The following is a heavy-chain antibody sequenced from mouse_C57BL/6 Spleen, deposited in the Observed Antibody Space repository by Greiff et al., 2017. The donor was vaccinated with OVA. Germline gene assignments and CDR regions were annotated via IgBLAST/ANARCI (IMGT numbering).Heavy chain of an antibody. CDR3: ARGEGYYGNYEDAMDY. CDR2: IHPNSGST. D-gene: IGHD2-1*01. V-gene: IGHV1-64*01. CDR1: GYTFTSYW. Sequence: VQLQQPGAELVKPGASVKLSCKASGYTFTSYWMHWVKQRPGQGLEWIGMIHPNSGSTNYNEKFKSKATLTVDKSSSTAYMQLSSLTSEDSAVYYCARGEGYYGNYEDAMDYWGQGTSVTVSS. J-gene: IGHJ4*01.